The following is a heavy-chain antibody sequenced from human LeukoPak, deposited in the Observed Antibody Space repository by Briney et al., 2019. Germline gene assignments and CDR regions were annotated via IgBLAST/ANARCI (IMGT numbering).Heavy chain of an antibody. CDR2: IYHSGST. J-gene: IGHJ1*01. D-gene: IGHD2-2*01. CDR3: ARGPAATLHFQH. CDR1: GGSITSGNYY. V-gene: IGHV4-31*03. Sequence: SETLSLTCTVSGGSITSGNYYWSWIRQHPGKGLEWIGYIYHSGSTYYNPPLKSRVIMSVYTSRNQFSLRLSSVTAADTAMYYCARGPAATLHFQHWGQGTLVTVSS.